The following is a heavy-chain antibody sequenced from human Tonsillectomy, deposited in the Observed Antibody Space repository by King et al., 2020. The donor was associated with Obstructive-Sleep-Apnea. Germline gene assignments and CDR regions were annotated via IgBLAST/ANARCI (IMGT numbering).Heavy chain of an antibody. CDR2: ISDYNVNT. CDR3: ARVGDSSTWSDFDY. Sequence: QLVQSGAEVKKPGASVKVSCKASGYTFSSYGISWVRQAPGQGLELMGWISDYNVNTNSAQKLQVRVTMTTDTTTSTAYMELRSLRSDDTAVYYCARVGDSSTWSDFDYWGQGTLVTVSS. CDR1: GYTFSSYG. D-gene: IGHD6-13*01. J-gene: IGHJ4*02. V-gene: IGHV1-18*04.